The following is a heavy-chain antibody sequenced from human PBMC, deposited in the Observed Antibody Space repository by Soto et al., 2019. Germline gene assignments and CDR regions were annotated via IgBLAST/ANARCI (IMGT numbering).Heavy chain of an antibody. CDR2: ISYDGSNK. D-gene: IGHD3-9*01. J-gene: IGHJ4*02. Sequence: PGGSLRLSCAASGFTFSSYAMHWVRQAPGKGLEWVAVISYDGSNKYYADSVKGRFTISRDNSKNTLYLQMNSLRAEDTAVYYCARDSGQYYDILTGYGNSGFDYWGQGTLVTVSS. CDR3: ARDSGQYYDILTGYGNSGFDY. CDR1: GFTFSSYA. V-gene: IGHV3-30-3*01.